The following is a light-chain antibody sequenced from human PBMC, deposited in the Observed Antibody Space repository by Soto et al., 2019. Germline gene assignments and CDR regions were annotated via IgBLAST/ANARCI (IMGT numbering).Light chain of an antibody. CDR1: QDIGTW. Sequence: DIQLTQSPSSVSASVGDRVTITCRASQDIGTWLAWYQQKPGKAPKLLIYVASNLQSGVPSRFSCAGSGTDLNLTITSLQPEDFATYHGQQADSFPFTFGPGTKVDFK. V-gene: IGKV1-12*01. CDR2: VAS. CDR3: QQADSFPFT. J-gene: IGKJ3*01.